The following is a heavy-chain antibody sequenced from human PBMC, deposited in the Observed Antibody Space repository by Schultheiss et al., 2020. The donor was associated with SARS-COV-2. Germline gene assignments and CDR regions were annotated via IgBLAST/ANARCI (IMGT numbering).Heavy chain of an antibody. J-gene: IGHJ3*02. CDR3: ARDRMYYDYVWGSYPFAFDI. Sequence: SQTLSLTCTVSGGSISSSSYYWGWIRQPPGKGLEWIGSIYYSGSTYYNPSLKSRVTISVDTSKNQFSLKLSSVTAADTAVYYCARDRMYYDYVWGSYPFAFDIWGQGTMVTVSS. CDR1: GGSISSSSYY. D-gene: IGHD3-16*02. V-gene: IGHV4-39*07. CDR2: IYYSGST.